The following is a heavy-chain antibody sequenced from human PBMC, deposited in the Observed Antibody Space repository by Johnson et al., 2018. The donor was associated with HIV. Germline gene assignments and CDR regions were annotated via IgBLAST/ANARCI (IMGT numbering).Heavy chain of an antibody. J-gene: IGHJ3*02. Sequence: VQLVESGGGLVQPGRSLRLSCAASGFTFDDYAMHWVRQAPGKGLEWVSGISWNSGSIGYADSVQGRFTISRDNAKNSLYLQMNSLRAEDTAVYYCARFGYSGYEGDAFDIWGQGTMVTVSS. CDR2: ISWNSGSI. CDR1: GFTFDDYA. V-gene: IGHV3-9*01. D-gene: IGHD5-12*01. CDR3: ARFGYSGYEGDAFDI.